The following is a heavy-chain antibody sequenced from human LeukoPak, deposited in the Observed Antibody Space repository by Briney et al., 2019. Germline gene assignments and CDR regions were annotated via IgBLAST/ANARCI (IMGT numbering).Heavy chain of an antibody. J-gene: IGHJ4*02. D-gene: IGHD3-10*01. CDR2: VSSTGGDK. CDR1: GFTVSSNY. Sequence: GGSLRLSCAASGFTVSSNYMSWIRQAPGKGLEWISYVSSTGGDKFYADPVKGRFTISRDNARHSLYMEMNDLIAEDTAFYYCARGENGSFDHWGQGTLVIVSS. V-gene: IGHV3-11*01. CDR3: ARGENGSFDH.